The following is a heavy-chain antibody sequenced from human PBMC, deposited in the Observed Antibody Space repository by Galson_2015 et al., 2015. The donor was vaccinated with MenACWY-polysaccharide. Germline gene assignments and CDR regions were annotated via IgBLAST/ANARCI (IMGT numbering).Heavy chain of an antibody. D-gene: IGHD3-3*01. V-gene: IGHV4-61*01. CDR2: IYYSGST. CDR1: GGSISSSSYY. J-gene: IGHJ5*02. CDR3: AREIRFLESDVWFDP. Sequence: SETLSLTCTVSGGSISSSSYYWGWIRQPPGKGLEWIGYIYYSGSTNYNPSLKSRVTISVDTSKNQFSLKLSSVTAADTAVYYCAREIRFLESDVWFDPWGQGTLVTVSS.